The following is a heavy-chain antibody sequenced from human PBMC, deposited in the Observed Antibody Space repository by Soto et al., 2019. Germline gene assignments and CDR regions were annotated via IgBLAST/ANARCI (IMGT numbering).Heavy chain of an antibody. CDR3: ARDTLVTTITGAFDI. CDR1: GFTVSSNY. V-gene: IGHV3-66*01. CDR2: IYKDGST. Sequence: GGSLRLSCAASGFTVSSNYMNWVRQAPGKGLEWVSVIYKDGSTYYADSVEGRFSISRDNSNNTVHLQMNSLRAEDTAVYYCARDTLVTTITGAFDIWGQGTMVTVSS. J-gene: IGHJ3*02. D-gene: IGHD5-12*01.